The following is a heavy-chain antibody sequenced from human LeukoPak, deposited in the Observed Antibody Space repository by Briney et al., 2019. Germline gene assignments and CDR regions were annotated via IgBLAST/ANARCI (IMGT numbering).Heavy chain of an antibody. CDR3: ASTGIVYYDSRWAFDI. D-gene: IGHD3-22*01. Sequence: SETLSLTCTVSGGSISSSSYYWGWVRQPPGKGLEWIGYIYYSGSTYYNPSLKSRVTISVDTSKNQFSLKLSSVTAADTAVYYCASTGIVYYDSRWAFDIWGQGTMVTVSS. CDR2: IYYSGST. V-gene: IGHV4-39*07. J-gene: IGHJ3*02. CDR1: GGSISSSSYY.